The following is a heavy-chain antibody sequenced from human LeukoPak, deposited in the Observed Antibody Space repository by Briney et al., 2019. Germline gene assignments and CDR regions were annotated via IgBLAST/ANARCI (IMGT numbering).Heavy chain of an antibody. J-gene: IGHJ4*02. CDR3: ARDLYRGYVGGELPDY. CDR2: ISYDGSNK. Sequence: PGGSLRLSCAASGFTFSSYAMHWVRQAPGKGLEWVAVISYDGSNKYYADSVKGRFTISRDNSKNTLYLQMNSLRAEDTAVYYCARDLYRGYVGGELPDYWGQGTLVPVSS. V-gene: IGHV3-30-3*01. D-gene: IGHD5-12*01. CDR1: GFTFSSYA.